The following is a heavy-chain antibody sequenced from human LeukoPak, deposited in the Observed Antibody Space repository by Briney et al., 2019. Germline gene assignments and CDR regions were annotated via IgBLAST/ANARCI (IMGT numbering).Heavy chain of an antibody. CDR3: ARAGGGSRAFDI. Sequence: SCKASGYTFTSYGMHWVRQAPGKGLEWVAFIRYDGSNKYYADSVKGRFTISRDNSKNTLYLQMNSLRAEDTAVYYCARAGGGSRAFDIWGQGTMVTVSS. CDR1: GYTFTSYG. J-gene: IGHJ3*02. V-gene: IGHV3-30*02. CDR2: IRYDGSNK. D-gene: IGHD3-16*01.